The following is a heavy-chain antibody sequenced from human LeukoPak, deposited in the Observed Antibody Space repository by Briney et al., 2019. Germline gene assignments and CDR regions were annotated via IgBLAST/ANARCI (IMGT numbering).Heavy chain of an antibody. CDR1: GYTFTSYY. J-gene: IGHJ3*02. D-gene: IGHD2-2*01. CDR3: ARTPFCSSTSCYAQNAFDI. Sequence: ASVKVSCKASGYTFTSYYMHWVRQAPGQGLEWMGIINPSGGITSYAQKFQGRVTMTRDTSTSTVYMDLSSLRSEDTAVYYCARTPFCSSTSCYAQNAFDIWGQGTMVTVSS. CDR2: INPSGGIT. V-gene: IGHV1-46*01.